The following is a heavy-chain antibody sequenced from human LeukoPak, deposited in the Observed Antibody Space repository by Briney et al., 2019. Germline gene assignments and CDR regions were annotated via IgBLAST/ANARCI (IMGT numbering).Heavy chain of an antibody. CDR3: AREDYGNLGY. Sequence: PGGSLRLSCAASGFTFSTYWMSWVRQAPGKGLEWVANIKRDGSEKYYADSVKGRFTISRDNAKNSLYLLMNSLRAEDTAVYNCAREDYGNLGYWGQGTLVTVSS. J-gene: IGHJ4*02. V-gene: IGHV3-7*01. D-gene: IGHD4-17*01. CDR1: GFTFSTYW. CDR2: IKRDGSEK.